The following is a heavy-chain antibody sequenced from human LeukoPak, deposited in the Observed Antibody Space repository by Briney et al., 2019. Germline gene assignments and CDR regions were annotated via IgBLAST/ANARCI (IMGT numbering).Heavy chain of an antibody. D-gene: IGHD2-2*01. CDR2: INHSGST. CDR1: GGSFSGYY. CDR3: ARGDIVVVPAAMAGHYYYYGMDV. J-gene: IGHJ6*02. Sequence: SETLSLTCAVYGGSFSGYYWSWVRQPPGKGLEWIGEINHSGSTNYNPSLKSQVTISVDTSKNQFSLKLSSVTAADTAVYYCARGDIVVVPAAMAGHYYYYGMDVWGQGTTVTVSS. V-gene: IGHV4-34*01.